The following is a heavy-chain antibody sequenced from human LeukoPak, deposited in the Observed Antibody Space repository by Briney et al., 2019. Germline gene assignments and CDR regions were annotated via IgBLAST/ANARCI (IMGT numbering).Heavy chain of an antibody. CDR2: ISGSGGST. V-gene: IGHV3-23*01. Sequence: PGGSLRLSCVASGFTFSSYAMNWVRQAPGKGLEWVSAISGSGGSTYYADSVKGRFTISRDNSKNTLYLQMNSLRAEDTAVYYCAKDIGVVGATVHDAFDIWGQGTMVTVSS. CDR3: AKDIGVVGATVHDAFDI. CDR1: GFTFSSYA. D-gene: IGHD1-26*01. J-gene: IGHJ3*02.